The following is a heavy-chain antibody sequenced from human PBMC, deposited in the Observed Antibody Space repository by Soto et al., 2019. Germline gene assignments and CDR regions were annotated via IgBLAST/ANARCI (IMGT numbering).Heavy chain of an antibody. D-gene: IGHD3-22*01. CDR1: GFTFSSYG. Sequence: HPGGSLRLSCAASGFTFSSYGMHWVRQAPGKGLEWVAVISYDGSNKYYADSVKGRFTISRDNSKNTLYLQMNSLRAEDTAVYYCAKDTFYHDSSGYYIFEFWGQGT. J-gene: IGHJ4*02. V-gene: IGHV3-30*18. CDR2: ISYDGSNK. CDR3: AKDTFYHDSSGYYIFEF.